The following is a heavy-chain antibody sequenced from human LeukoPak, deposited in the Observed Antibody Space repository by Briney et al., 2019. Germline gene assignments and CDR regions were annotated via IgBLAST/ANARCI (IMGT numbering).Heavy chain of an antibody. CDR3: ATYGDYIVDAFDI. Sequence: SETLSPTCAVSGDSISSGDWWSWVRQPPGKGLEWIGEIYHTGSTNYNPSLKSRVTMSVDKSKNQFSLKLNSVTAADTAVYYCATYGDYIVDAFDIWGQGTMVTVSS. CDR2: IYHTGST. J-gene: IGHJ3*02. V-gene: IGHV4-4*02. CDR1: GDSISSGDW. D-gene: IGHD4-17*01.